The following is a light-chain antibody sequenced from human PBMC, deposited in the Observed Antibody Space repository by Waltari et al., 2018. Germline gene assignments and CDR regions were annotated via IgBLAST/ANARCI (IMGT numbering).Light chain of an antibody. V-gene: IGLV1-36*01. J-gene: IGLJ2*01. CDR2: YDD. Sequence: QSALTQPPSVSGVPRPRFTISCYGTSSNIRHSAVNWYQQLPGKPPKLVIYYDDLVPSGVSDRFSGSKSGSSASLAISGLQSEDEAVYFCAAWDISLNNLLFGGGTKLTVL. CDR3: AAWDISLNNLL. CDR1: SSNIRHSA.